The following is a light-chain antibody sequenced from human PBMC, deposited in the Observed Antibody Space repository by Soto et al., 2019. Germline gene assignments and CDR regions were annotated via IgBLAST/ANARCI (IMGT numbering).Light chain of an antibody. CDR1: QSVSSSY. CDR2: GAS. J-gene: IGKJ2*01. V-gene: IGKV3-20*01. CDR3: QQYGSLPYT. Sequence: EIVLTQSPGTLSLSPGERATLSCRASQSVSSSYLAWYQQKPGQAPRLLIYGASSRATGIPDGFSGSGSGTDFTLTISRLEPEDFAVYYCQQYGSLPYTFGQGTKLEIK.